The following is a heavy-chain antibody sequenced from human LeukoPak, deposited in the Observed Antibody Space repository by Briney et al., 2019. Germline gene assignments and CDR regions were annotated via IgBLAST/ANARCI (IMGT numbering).Heavy chain of an antibody. J-gene: IGHJ4*02. CDR3: ARSHQLSY. CDR1: GFTFSDYY. D-gene: IGHD1-1*01. V-gene: IGHV3-11*03. Sequence: PGGSLRLSCAASGFTFSDYYMSWLRQAPGKGLEWVSYISSTSTYTNYADSVKGRFTISRDNAKNSLYLQMNSLGAEDTAVYYCARSHQLSYWGQGTLVTVSS. CDR2: ISSTSTYT.